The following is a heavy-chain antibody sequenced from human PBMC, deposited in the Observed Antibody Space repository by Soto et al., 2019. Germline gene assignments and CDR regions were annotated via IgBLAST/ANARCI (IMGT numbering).Heavy chain of an antibody. CDR2: IYYSGST. V-gene: IGHV4-59*01. CDR1: GGSISSYY. J-gene: IGHJ4*02. Sequence: SETLSVTCTVSGGSISSYYWSWIRQPPGKGLEWIGYIYYSGSTNYNPSLKSRVTISVDTSKNQFSLKLSSVTAADTAVYYCARSDGRYWGQGTLVTVSS. CDR3: ARSDGRY.